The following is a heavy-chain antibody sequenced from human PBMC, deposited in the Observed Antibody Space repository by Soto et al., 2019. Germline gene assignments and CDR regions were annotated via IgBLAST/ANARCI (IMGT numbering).Heavy chain of an antibody. D-gene: IGHD3-22*01. CDR2: ISSSSSFI. J-gene: IGHJ4*02. V-gene: IGHV3-21*01. CDR3: ARDYYYDRSGYSPLDC. Sequence: PGGSLRLSCAASGFTFSSYSMNWVRQAPGKGLEWVSSISSSSSFISYADSVKGRFTMSRDNAKNSLYLQMNSLRAEDTAVYYCARDYYYDRSGYSPLDCWGQGTLVTVSS. CDR1: GFTFSSYS.